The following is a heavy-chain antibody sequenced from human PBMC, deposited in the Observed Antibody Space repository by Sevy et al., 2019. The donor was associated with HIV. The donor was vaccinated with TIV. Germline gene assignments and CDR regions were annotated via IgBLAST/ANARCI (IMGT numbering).Heavy chain of an antibody. CDR1: GGSFSTRYY. Sequence: SETLSLTCTVSGGSFSTRYYWGWVRQPPGKGPEWIGCIHYSGSTYYNPSLKSLVSISVDTSKNSFSLKLSSVTAADTAVYYCASMGRGYYFYFELWGQGTLVTVSS. D-gene: IGHD3-3*01. CDR3: ASMGRGYYFYFEL. V-gene: IGHV4-39*02. J-gene: IGHJ4*02. CDR2: IHYSGST.